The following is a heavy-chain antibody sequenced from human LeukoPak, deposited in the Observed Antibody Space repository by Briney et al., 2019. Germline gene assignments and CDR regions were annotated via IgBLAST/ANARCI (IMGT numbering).Heavy chain of an antibody. V-gene: IGHV3-30*04. CDR2: ISYDGSNK. J-gene: IGHJ4*02. CDR3: ARSNNGETLDY. D-gene: IGHD3-10*01. Sequence: QPGGSLRLSCAASGFTFSSYAMHWVRQAPGKGLEWVAVISYDGSNKYYADSVKGRFTISRDNSKNTLYLQMNSLRAEDTAVCYCARSNNGETLDYWGQGTLVTVSS. CDR1: GFTFSSYA.